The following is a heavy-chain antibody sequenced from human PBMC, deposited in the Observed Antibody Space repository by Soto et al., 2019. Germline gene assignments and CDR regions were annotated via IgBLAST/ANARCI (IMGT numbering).Heavy chain of an antibody. V-gene: IGHV3-15*01. J-gene: IGHJ6*03. CDR3: TAKSAVVVVAAYYYMDV. D-gene: IGHD2-15*01. CDR1: GGSISSYY. Sequence: ETLSLTCTVSGGSISSYYWSWIRQPPGKGLEWVGRIKSKTDGGTTDYAAPVKGRFTISRDDSKNTLYLQMNSLKTEDTAVYYCTAKSAVVVVAAYYYMDVWGKGTTVTVSS. CDR2: IKSKTDGGTT.